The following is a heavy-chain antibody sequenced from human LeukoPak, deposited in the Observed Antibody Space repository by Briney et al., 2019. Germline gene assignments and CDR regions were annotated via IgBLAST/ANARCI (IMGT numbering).Heavy chain of an antibody. CDR1: GDSVSINSAA. CDR2: TYYRSKWYN. CDR3: ARALQQQLDHDAFDI. J-gene: IGHJ3*02. D-gene: IGHD6-13*01. Sequence: SPTLSLTFAISGDSVSINSAAWNWLRQSPSRGLEWLGRTYYRSKWYNDYAVYVKSRITINPDTSKNQFSLQLNSVTPEDTAVYYCARALQQQLDHDAFDIWGQGTMVTVSS. V-gene: IGHV6-1*01.